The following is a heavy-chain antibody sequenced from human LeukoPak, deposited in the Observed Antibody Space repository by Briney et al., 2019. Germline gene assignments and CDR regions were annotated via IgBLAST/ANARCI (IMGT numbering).Heavy chain of an antibody. CDR2: MYYTGNT. D-gene: IGHD3/OR15-3a*01. V-gene: IGHV4-39*01. Sequence: SETLSLTCTVSGVSISTSNSYWGWIRQPPGKGLEWIGSMYYTGNTYYNASLKSRVTISIDTSKNQIPLRLTSVTATDTAMYYCARQTGSGLFILPGGQGTLVTVSS. CDR1: GVSISTSNSY. J-gene: IGHJ4*02. CDR3: ARQTGSGLFILP.